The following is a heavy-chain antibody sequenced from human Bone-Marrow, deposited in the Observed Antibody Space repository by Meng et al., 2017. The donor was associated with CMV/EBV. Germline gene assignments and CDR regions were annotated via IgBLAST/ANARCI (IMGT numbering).Heavy chain of an antibody. CDR1: GFTVSSNY. Sequence: GESLKISCAASGFTVSSNYMSWGRQAPGKGLEGVSVIYSGGSTYYEDSVKGRFTISRDNSKNTLYLQMNSLRTEDTAVYYCARGWTRYLIRSWGQGTLVTVSS. D-gene: IGHD3-16*01. J-gene: IGHJ5*02. CDR3: ARGWTRYLIRS. V-gene: IGHV3-53*01. CDR2: IYSGGST.